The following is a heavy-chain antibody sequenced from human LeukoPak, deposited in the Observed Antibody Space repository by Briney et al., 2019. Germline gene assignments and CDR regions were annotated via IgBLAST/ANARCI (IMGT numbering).Heavy chain of an antibody. CDR3: AKIGSAANTDY. J-gene: IGHJ4*02. V-gene: IGHV3-23*01. CDR2: TSGSGRNT. CDR1: GFTFSTYD. Sequence: GGSLRLSCAASGFTFSTYDMTWVRQAPGKGLEWVSSTSGSGRNTYHADSVKGRFTISRDNFRNTLYLQMNSLRAEDAAVYYCAKIGSAANTDYWGQGTLVIVSS. D-gene: IGHD1-26*01.